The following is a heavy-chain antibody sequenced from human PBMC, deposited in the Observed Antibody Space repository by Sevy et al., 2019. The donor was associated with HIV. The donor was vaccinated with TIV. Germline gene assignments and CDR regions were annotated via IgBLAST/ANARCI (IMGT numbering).Heavy chain of an antibody. D-gene: IGHD3-3*01. CDR1: GFTFSSYW. Sequence: GGSLRLSCAASGFTFSSYWMHWVRQAPGKGLVWVSRINNDGSSTNYADSVKGRFTISRDNAKNTLYLQMNSRRAEDTAVYYCARERVDFWSGPVDYDFGMDVWGQGTTVTVSS. J-gene: IGHJ6*02. CDR2: INNDGSST. V-gene: IGHV3-74*01. CDR3: ARERVDFWSGPVDYDFGMDV.